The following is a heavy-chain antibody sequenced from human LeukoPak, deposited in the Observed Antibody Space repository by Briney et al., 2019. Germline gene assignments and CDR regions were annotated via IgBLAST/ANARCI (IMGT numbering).Heavy chain of an antibody. J-gene: IGHJ4*02. D-gene: IGHD6-19*01. CDR2: ICSGGST. CDR3: ARDQSSGGFYFDY. Sequence: GGSLRISCAASGFTVSSNCMSWVRQAPGKGLEWVSVICSGGSTYYADSVNGRFTISRDNSKNTLYLQMNSLRAEDTGVYYCARDQSSGGFYFDYWGQGTLVTVSS. CDR1: GFTVSSNC. V-gene: IGHV3-66*01.